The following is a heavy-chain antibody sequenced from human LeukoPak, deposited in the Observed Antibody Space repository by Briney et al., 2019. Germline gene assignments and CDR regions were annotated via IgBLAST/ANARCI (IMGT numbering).Heavy chain of an antibody. CDR1: GGSFSGYY. CDR2: INHSGST. CDR3: AGVPFITMVRGVIDY. V-gene: IGHV4-34*01. Sequence: SETLSLTCAVYGGSFSGYYWSWIRQPPGKGLEWIGEINHSGSTNYNPSLKSRVTISVDTSKNQFSLKLSSVTAADTAVYYCAGVPFITMVRGVIDYWGQGTLVTVSS. D-gene: IGHD3-10*01. J-gene: IGHJ4*02.